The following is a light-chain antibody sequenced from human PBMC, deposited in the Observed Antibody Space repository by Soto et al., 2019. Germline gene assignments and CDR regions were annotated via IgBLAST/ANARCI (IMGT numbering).Light chain of an antibody. CDR3: SSYKRSSTPEGV. V-gene: IGLV2-14*01. CDR2: EVS. Sequence: QSVLTQPASVSGSPGQSITISCTGTSSDIGGYKFVSWYQQHPGKAPKLLIYEVSNRPSGVSNRFSGAKSGNTASLTISGLQAEDEADYYCSSYKRSSTPEGVFGGGTKLTVL. J-gene: IGLJ3*02. CDR1: SSDIGGYKF.